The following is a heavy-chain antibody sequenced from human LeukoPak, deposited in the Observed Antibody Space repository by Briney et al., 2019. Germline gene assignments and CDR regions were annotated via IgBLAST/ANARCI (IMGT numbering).Heavy chain of an antibody. J-gene: IGHJ4*02. Sequence: GGSLRLSCAASGFTFSDYYMSWIRQAPGKGLEWVSYISSGSTYTNYADSVKGRFTISRVNAKNSLYLQMNSLRAEDTAVYYCARGGSSWPGTDYWGQGTLVTVSS. CDR2: ISSGSTYT. D-gene: IGHD6-13*01. V-gene: IGHV3-11*06. CDR3: ARGGSSWPGTDY. CDR1: GFTFSDYY.